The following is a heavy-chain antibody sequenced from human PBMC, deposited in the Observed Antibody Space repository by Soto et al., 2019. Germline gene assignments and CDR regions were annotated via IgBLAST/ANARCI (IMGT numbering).Heavy chain of an antibody. D-gene: IGHD3-9*01. CDR1: GGTFSSYA. CDR2: IIPIFGKA. CDR3: AKNYDILTDRGAFDY. Sequence: ASVKVSCKASGGTFSSYAISWVRQAPGQGLEWMGGIIPIFGKANYAQKFQGRVTITADESTSTAYMELSSLRSEDTAVYYCAKNYDILTDRGAFDYWGQGTLVTVSS. V-gene: IGHV1-69*13. J-gene: IGHJ4*02.